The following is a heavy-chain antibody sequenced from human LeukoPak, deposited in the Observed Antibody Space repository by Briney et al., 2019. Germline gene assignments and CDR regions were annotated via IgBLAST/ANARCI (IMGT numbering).Heavy chain of an antibody. Sequence: GGSLRLSCVASGFTFNTYAMSWVRQAPGKGLEWVSTISGSGAFTKYADSVTGRFTISRDNSKNTMYLQMNSLRAEDTAVYYCARETRDSSGYLTSAFDIWGQGTMVTVSS. CDR1: GFTFNTYA. CDR2: ISGSGAFT. V-gene: IGHV3-23*01. D-gene: IGHD3-22*01. J-gene: IGHJ3*02. CDR3: ARETRDSSGYLTSAFDI.